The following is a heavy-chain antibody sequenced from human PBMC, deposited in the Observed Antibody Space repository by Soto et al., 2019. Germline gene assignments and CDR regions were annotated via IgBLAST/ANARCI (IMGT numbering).Heavy chain of an antibody. J-gene: IGHJ5*02. Sequence: ASETLSLTCAVYGGSFSGYYWSWIRQPPGKGLEWIGEINHSGSTNYNPSLKSRVTISVDTSKNQFSLKLSSVTAADTAVYYCARGTIRQWLVLGWFDPWGQGTLVTVSS. CDR1: GGSFSGYY. CDR2: INHSGST. V-gene: IGHV4-34*01. D-gene: IGHD6-19*01. CDR3: ARGTIRQWLVLGWFDP.